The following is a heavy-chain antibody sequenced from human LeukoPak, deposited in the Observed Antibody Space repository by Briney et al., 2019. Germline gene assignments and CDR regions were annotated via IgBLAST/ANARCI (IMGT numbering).Heavy chain of an antibody. V-gene: IGHV3-73*01. Sequence: GGSLRLSCAASGFTFSDSAMHWVRQASGKGLEWVGRIRSKTNSYATVYAASVKGRFTISRDDSKNTAYLQMNSLKTEDTAVYYCTRHIYDFWSGYLGIYYYYMDVWGKGTTVTVSS. J-gene: IGHJ6*03. CDR3: TRHIYDFWSGYLGIYYYYMDV. D-gene: IGHD3-3*01. CDR1: GFTFSDSA. CDR2: IRSKTNSYAT.